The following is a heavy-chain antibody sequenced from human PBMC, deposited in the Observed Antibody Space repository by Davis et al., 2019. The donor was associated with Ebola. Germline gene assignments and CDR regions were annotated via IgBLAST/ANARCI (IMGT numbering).Heavy chain of an antibody. V-gene: IGHV3-64*04. J-gene: IGHJ4*02. D-gene: IGHD3-22*01. CDR3: LGDYYDSSGLPHDY. CDR2: ISSNGGNT. CDR1: GFTFSSYA. Sequence: GGSLRLSCSASGFTFSSYAMHWVRQAPGKGLEYVSAISSNGGNTYYADSVKGRFTISRDNSKNTLYLQMNSLRAEDTAVYYCLGDYYDSSGLPHDYWGQGTLVIVSS.